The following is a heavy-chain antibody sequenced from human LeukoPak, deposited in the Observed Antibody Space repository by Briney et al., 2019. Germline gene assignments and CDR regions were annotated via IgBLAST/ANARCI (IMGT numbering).Heavy chain of an antibody. J-gene: IGHJ6*02. Sequence: SETLSLTCTVSGGTISSYYWSWIRQPPGKGLEWIAYIDYSGSTNYNPSLKSRVTISMDTSKNQFSLRLSSVTALDTAVYYCARVSGATITTYYGMDVWGQGTTVTVS. CDR2: IDYSGST. V-gene: IGHV4-59*01. CDR3: ARVSGATITTYYGMDV. D-gene: IGHD5-12*01. CDR1: GGTISSYY.